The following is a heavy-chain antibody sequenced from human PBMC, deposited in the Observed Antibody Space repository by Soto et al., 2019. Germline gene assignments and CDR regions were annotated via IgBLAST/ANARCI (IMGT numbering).Heavy chain of an antibody. CDR2: IYATGTT. CDR3: VRDGTKTLRDWFDP. CDR1: GASISGFY. Sequence: SETLSLTCTVSGASISGFYWSWIRKSAGKGLEWIGRIYATGTTDYNPSLKSRVMMSVDTSKKQFSLKLRSVTAAGTAVYYCVRDGTKTLRDWFDPWGQGISVTVSS. V-gene: IGHV4-4*07. J-gene: IGHJ5*02. D-gene: IGHD1-1*01.